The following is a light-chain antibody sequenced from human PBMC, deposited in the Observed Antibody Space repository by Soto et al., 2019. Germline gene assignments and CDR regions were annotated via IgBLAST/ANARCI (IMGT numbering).Light chain of an antibody. CDR2: DAS. V-gene: IGKV3-11*01. J-gene: IGKJ4*01. Sequence: EIVLTQSPATLSLSPGEGATLSCRASQSIGSNLAWYQQKPGQAPRLFIYDASNRATGIPARFSGSGSGTDFTLTISSLEAEDVAVYYCQQRTDWPLTFGGGTKVEIK. CDR3: QQRTDWPLT. CDR1: QSIGSN.